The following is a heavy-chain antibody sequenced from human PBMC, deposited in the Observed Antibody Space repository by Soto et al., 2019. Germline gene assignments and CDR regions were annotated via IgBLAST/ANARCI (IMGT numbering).Heavy chain of an antibody. V-gene: IGHV4-59*01. CDR3: ARTDTDMVIRGMDV. J-gene: IGHJ6*02. CDR1: GGSISSYY. Sequence: SETLSLTCSVSGGSISSYYWSWIRQAPGKGLEWIGYIYYSGSTNYNPSLKSRVTISVDTSKNQFSLNLRSVTAADSAAYYCARTDTDMVIRGMDVWGQGTTVTVSS. CDR2: IYYSGST. D-gene: IGHD5-18*01.